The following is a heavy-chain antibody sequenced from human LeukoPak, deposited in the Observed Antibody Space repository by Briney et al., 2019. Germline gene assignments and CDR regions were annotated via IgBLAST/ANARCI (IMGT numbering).Heavy chain of an antibody. CDR3: ARPGQSSWWIYFNY. D-gene: IGHD2-15*01. V-gene: IGHV4-4*09. J-gene: IGHJ4*02. CDR1: GGSSSSYY. CDR2: IHSSGST. Sequence: SETLSLTCSVSGGSSSSYYRTWIRQPPGKGLEWIGNIHSSGSTDYSPSLKSRVTMSIDTSKNQFSLRLSSVTAADTAVYYCARPGQSSWWIYFNYWGQGTLVTVSA.